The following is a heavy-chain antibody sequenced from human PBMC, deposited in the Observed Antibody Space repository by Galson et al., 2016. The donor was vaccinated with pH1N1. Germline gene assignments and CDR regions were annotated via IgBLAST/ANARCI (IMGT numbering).Heavy chain of an antibody. V-gene: IGHV3-23*01. CDR2: ISGSGRDT. CDR3: AKVPLRGFNAYGIDY. D-gene: IGHD5-12*01. CDR1: GFTFNKYA. Sequence: SLRLSCAASGFTFNKYAMTWVRQAPGKGLEWVSAISGSGRDTYYADSVKGRFTISRDNSKERVYLQMNSLTVEDTAIYYCAKVPLRGFNAYGIDYWGQGTLVTVSS. J-gene: IGHJ4*02.